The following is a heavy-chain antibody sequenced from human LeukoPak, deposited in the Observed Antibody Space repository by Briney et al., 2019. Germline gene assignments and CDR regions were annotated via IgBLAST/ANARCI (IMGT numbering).Heavy chain of an antibody. Sequence: GGSLRLSCAASGFTFSSYGMHWVRQAPGKGLEWVAVISYDGSNKYYADSVKGRFTISRDNSKNTLYLQMNSLRAEDTAVYYCAKQLVSGYDSLDYRGQGTLVTVSS. CDR3: AKQLVSGYDSLDY. CDR2: ISYDGSNK. CDR1: GFTFSSYG. D-gene: IGHD5-12*01. J-gene: IGHJ4*02. V-gene: IGHV3-30*18.